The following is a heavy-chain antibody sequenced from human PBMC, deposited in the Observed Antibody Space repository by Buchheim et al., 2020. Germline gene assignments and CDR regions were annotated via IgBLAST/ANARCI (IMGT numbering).Heavy chain of an antibody. V-gene: IGHV3-48*02. Sequence: EVQLVESGGGLVQPGGSLRLSCAASGFTFSSYSMNWVRQAPGKGLEWVSYISSSSRTIYYADSVKGRFTISRDNAKNSLYLLMNSLRDEDTAVYYCVRGGSSWLLDYWGQGTL. J-gene: IGHJ4*02. CDR2: ISSSSRTI. D-gene: IGHD6-13*01. CDR1: GFTFSSYS. CDR3: VRGGSSWLLDY.